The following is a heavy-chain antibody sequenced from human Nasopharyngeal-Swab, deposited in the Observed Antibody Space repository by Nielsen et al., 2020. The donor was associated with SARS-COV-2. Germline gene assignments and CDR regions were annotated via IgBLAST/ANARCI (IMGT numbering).Heavy chain of an antibody. V-gene: IGHV4-39*01. Sequence: WIRQPPGKGLEWIGSIYYSGSTYYNPSLKSRVTISVDTSKNQFSLKLSSVTAADTAVYYCARWKGIAAAWDYWGQGTLVTSPQ. D-gene: IGHD6-13*01. CDR3: ARWKGIAAAWDY. CDR2: IYYSGST. J-gene: IGHJ4*02.